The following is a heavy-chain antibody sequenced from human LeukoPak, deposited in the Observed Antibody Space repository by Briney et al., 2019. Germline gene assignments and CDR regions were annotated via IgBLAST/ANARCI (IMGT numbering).Heavy chain of an antibody. J-gene: IGHJ3*02. CDR1: GFTFSTYA. Sequence: GGSLRLSRAASGFTFSTYAFHWVRQAPGKGLEWVAVISYDGSNEYYADSVKGRFTISRDNPKNTLFLQMNSLRPEDTAVYYCASLSYYGSGSNAFDIWGQGTMVTVSS. V-gene: IGHV3-30-3*01. CDR3: ASLSYYGSGSNAFDI. D-gene: IGHD3-10*01. CDR2: ISYDGSNE.